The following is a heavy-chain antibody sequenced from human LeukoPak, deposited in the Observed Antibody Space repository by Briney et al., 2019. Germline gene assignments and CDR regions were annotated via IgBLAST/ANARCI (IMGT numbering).Heavy chain of an antibody. V-gene: IGHV1-2*02. D-gene: IGHD2-8*01. CDR2: INPNRATT. J-gene: IGHJ4*02. Sequence: ASVKVSCKASGYIFTDYYIHWMRQAPGQGLEWLGWINPNRATTNYAQKFQGRVTMTRDTSTTTAYLELTGLRPDDTALYYCARRFCTNGACCEVFDYWGQGTLVSVSS. CDR1: GYIFTDYY. CDR3: ARRFCTNGACCEVFDY.